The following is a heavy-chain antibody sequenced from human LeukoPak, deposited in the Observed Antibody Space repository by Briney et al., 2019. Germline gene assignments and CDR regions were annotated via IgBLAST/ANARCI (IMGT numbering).Heavy chain of an antibody. CDR3: ARREGYCSSTSFPGGACWFDP. J-gene: IGHJ5*02. Sequence: SETLSLTCTVSGGSICIHYWSWIRQPPGKGLEWIGYIYYSGSTNYNPSLKSRVTISVDTSKNQFSLKLSSVTAADTAVYYCARREGYCSSTSFPGGACWFDPWGQGTLVTVSS. CDR2: IYYSGST. V-gene: IGHV4-59*08. CDR1: GGSICIHY. D-gene: IGHD2-2*01.